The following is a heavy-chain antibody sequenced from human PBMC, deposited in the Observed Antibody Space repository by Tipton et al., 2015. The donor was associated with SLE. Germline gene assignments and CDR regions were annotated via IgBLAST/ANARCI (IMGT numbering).Heavy chain of an antibody. CDR3: ARVGGYGGNSVD. J-gene: IGHJ4*02. CDR1: GFMFSDYG. V-gene: IGHV3-74*01. Sequence: GSLRLSCAASGFMFSDYGMSWVRQAPGKGLMWVSRINSDGSITSYADSVKGRFTISRDNAKNTLFLQMNSLSAEDTAVYFCARVGGYGGNSVDWGQGTLVTVSS. D-gene: IGHD4-23*01. CDR2: INSDGSIT.